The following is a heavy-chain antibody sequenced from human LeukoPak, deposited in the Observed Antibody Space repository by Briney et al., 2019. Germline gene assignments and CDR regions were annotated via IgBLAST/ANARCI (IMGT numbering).Heavy chain of an antibody. J-gene: IGHJ6*04. D-gene: IGHD3-10*02. CDR2: ISSSGSTI. CDR1: GFTISSYS. CDR3: AELGITMIGGV. Sequence: PGGSLRLSCAASGFTISSYSMNWVRQAPGKGLEWVSSISSSGSTIYYADSVKGLFTISRDNAKNSLYLQMNSLRAEDTAVYYCAELGITMIGGVWGKGTTVTISS. V-gene: IGHV3-48*04.